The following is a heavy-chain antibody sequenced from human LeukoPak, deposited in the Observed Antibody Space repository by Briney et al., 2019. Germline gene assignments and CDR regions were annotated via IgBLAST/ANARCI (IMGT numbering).Heavy chain of an antibody. Sequence: GGSLRLSCAASAFSFITYAMSWVRQAPGKGLEWVSTITGRGDATYYADSVKGRFTISRDNSKNTLYLQMNSLRADDTAVYYCARDSSMLRGPLVIYYFDFWGQGTLVTVSS. CDR1: AFSFITYA. J-gene: IGHJ4*02. D-gene: IGHD3-10*01. CDR3: ARDSSMLRGPLVIYYFDF. CDR2: ITGRGDAT. V-gene: IGHV3-23*01.